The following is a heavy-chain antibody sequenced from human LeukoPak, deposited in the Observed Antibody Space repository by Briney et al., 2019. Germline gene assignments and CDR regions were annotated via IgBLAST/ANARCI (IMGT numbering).Heavy chain of an antibody. Sequence: SVKASYKASEGTFSTYAISWLRQAPGQGLEWLGGIIPIFGTANYAQKFQGRVTITAFESTSTAYMELTCLRSEDTAVYYSAREIVVVPAAIINWFDPWGQGTLVTVSS. CDR3: AREIVVVPAAIINWFDP. V-gene: IGHV1-69*13. CDR1: EGTFSTYA. J-gene: IGHJ5*02. D-gene: IGHD2-2*01. CDR2: IIPIFGTA.